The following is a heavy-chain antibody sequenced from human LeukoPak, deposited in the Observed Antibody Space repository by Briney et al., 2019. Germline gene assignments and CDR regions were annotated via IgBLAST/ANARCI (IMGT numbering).Heavy chain of an antibody. D-gene: IGHD3-22*01. CDR2: ISAYNGNT. V-gene: IGHV1-18*01. CDR3: ARAYYYDSSGYYSLDC. J-gene: IGHJ4*02. Sequence: GASVKVSCKASGYTFTSYGISWVRQAPGQGLEWMGWISAYNGNTNYAQKLQGRVTMTTDTSTSTAYMELRSLRSDDTAVYYCARAYYYDSSGYYSLDCWGQGTLVTASS. CDR1: GYTFTSYG.